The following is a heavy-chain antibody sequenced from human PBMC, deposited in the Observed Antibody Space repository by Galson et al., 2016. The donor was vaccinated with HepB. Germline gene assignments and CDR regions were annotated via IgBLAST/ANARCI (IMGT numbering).Heavy chain of an antibody. D-gene: IGHD6-6*01. CDR2: ISITGRFI. V-gene: IGHV3-21*06. CDR1: GFTFSTYT. Sequence: SLRLSCAASGFTFSTYTMIWVRQAPGKGLEWVSSISITGRFIYYADPVRGRFTISQDNAKNSLYLQMSSLISEDTAVYYCEAVSSSSGEDFDFWGQGTLVTVSS. CDR3: EAVSSSSGEDFDF. J-gene: IGHJ4*02.